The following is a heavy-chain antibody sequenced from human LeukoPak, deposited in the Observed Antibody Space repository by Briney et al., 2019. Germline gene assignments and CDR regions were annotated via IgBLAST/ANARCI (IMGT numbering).Heavy chain of an antibody. J-gene: IGHJ5*02. CDR1: GGSFSGYY. D-gene: IGHD6-13*01. V-gene: IGHV4-34*01. CDR2: INHSGST. CDR3: ARVESAGIAAAGNWFDP. Sequence: PSETLSLTCAVYGGSFSGYYWSWIRQPPGKGLEWIGEINHSGSTNYNPSLKSRVTISVDTSKNQFSLQLNSVTPEDTAVYYCARVESAGIAAAGNWFDPWGQGTLVTVSS.